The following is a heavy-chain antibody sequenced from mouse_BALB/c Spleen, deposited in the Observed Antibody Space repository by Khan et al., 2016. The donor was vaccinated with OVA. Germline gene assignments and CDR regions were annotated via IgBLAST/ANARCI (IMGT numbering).Heavy chain of an antibody. CDR3: ARKRGVHYNMDY. V-gene: IGHV2-4*02. J-gene: IGHJ4*01. Sequence: QVQLQQSGPGLVQPSQSLSITCTVSGFSLTNYGVHWVRQPPGKGLEWLGLIWSGGNTDYNPAFISRLSISKDNTKSQVIFKMNSQQADDTSIYFCARKRGVHYNMDYWGQGTSVTVSS. CDR1: GFSLTNYG. D-gene: IGHD1-1*01. CDR2: IWSGGNT.